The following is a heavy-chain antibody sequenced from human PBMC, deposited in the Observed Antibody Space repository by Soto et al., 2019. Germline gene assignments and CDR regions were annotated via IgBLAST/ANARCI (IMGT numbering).Heavy chain of an antibody. J-gene: IGHJ4*02. CDR3: ARDRGLYYDILTGYSDY. D-gene: IGHD3-9*01. Sequence: QVQLVESGGGVVQPGRSLRLSCAASGFTFSSYAMHWVRQAPGKGLEWVAVISYDGSNKYYADSVKGRFTISRDNSKNTLYLQMNSLRAEDTAVYYCARDRGLYYDILTGYSDYWGQGTLVTVSS. CDR2: ISYDGSNK. CDR1: GFTFSSYA. V-gene: IGHV3-30-3*01.